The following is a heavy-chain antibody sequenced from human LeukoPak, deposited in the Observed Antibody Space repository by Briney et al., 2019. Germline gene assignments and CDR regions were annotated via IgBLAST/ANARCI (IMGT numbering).Heavy chain of an antibody. CDR1: GFTFSSYS. CDR3: ARGDILTGWGYYYMDV. D-gene: IGHD3-9*01. CDR2: ISSSGSYI. Sequence: GGSLRLSCAASGFTFSSYSMNWVRQAPGKGLEWVPSISSSGSYIYYADSVKGRFTISRDNAKNTLYLQMNSLRAEDTAVYYCARGDILTGWGYYYMDVWGKGTTVTISS. V-gene: IGHV3-21*01. J-gene: IGHJ6*03.